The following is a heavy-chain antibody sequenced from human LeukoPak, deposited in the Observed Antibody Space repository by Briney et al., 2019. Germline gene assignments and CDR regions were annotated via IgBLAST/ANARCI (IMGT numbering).Heavy chain of an antibody. J-gene: IGHJ4*02. CDR3: ARGKFGELYYFEY. CDR2: IYHSGTT. CDR1: GGSITSGGYY. Sequence: PSETLSLTCSVSGGSITSGGYYWSWVRQHPGKGLEWIGYIYHSGTTLYNPSLKSRVTVSVDTSKNQFSLRLNSVTAADTAVYYCARGKFGELYYFEYWGQGTLVTVSS. V-gene: IGHV4-31*03. D-gene: IGHD3-10*01.